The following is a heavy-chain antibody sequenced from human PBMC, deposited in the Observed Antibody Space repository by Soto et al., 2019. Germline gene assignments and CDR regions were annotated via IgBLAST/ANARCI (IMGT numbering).Heavy chain of an antibody. V-gene: IGHV3-23*01. J-gene: IGHJ4*02. CDR3: AKWFLCANGDWDWLSF. Sequence: PGGSLRLSCAASGFTFSSYAMSWVRQAPGKGLEWVSAISGSGGSTYYADSVKGRFTVSRADSQKTLFLQMTSLRVDDTAIYYCAKWFLCANGDWDWLSFCGQGILVIVSS. D-gene: IGHD1-7*01. CDR2: ISGSGGST. CDR1: GFTFSSYA.